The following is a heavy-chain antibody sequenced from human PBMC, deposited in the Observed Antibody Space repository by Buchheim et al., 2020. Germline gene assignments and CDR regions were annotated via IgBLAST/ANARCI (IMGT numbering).Heavy chain of an antibody. V-gene: IGHV3-33*01. J-gene: IGHJ6*03. CDR1: GFTFTSYG. D-gene: IGHD1-14*01. CDR2: IWYDGKST. CDR3: ARSGEHLYYYMDL. Sequence: QVQLVESGGGVVQPGRSLRLSCAASGFTFTSYGMNWVRQAPGKGLERVADIWYDGKSTSYADSVEGRFTISRDNSKHTLYLPMKSLRAEDTAVYYCARSGEHLYYYMDLWGKGTT.